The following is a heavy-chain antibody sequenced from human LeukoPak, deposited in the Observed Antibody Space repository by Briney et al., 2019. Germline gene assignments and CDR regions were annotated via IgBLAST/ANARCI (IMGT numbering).Heavy chain of an antibody. J-gene: IGHJ6*02. V-gene: IGHV1-8*01. CDR1: GYTFTSYD. CDR3: ARGNPSFYDFWSGYQAYYGMDV. D-gene: IGHD3-3*01. CDR2: MNPNSGNT. Sequence: ASVKVSCKASGYTFTSYDINWVRQATGQGLEWMGWMNPNSGNTGYAQKFQGRVTMTRNTSISTAYMELSSLRSEDTAVYYCARGNPSFYDFWSGYQAYYGMDVWGQGTTVTVSS.